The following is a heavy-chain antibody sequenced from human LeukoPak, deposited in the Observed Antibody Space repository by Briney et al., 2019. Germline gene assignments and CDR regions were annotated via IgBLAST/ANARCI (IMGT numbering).Heavy chain of an antibody. D-gene: IGHD2-2*01. Sequence: SQTLSLTCTVSGGSISSGDCYWSWIRQPPGKGLEWIGYIYYSGSTYYNPSLKSRVTISVDTSKNQFSLKLSSVTAADTAVYYCASFWVGYCSSTSCFRPDYWGQGTLVTVSS. CDR1: GGSISSGDCY. J-gene: IGHJ4*02. CDR3: ASFWVGYCSSTSCFRPDY. CDR2: IYYSGST. V-gene: IGHV4-30-4*01.